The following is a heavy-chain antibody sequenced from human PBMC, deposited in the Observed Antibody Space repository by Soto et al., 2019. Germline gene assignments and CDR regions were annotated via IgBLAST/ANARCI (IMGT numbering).Heavy chain of an antibody. J-gene: IGHJ5*02. D-gene: IGHD2-21*02. CDR3: ARHPSDFWFDP. V-gene: IGHV4-39*01. CDR2: IYYSGST. Sequence: QLQLQESGPGLVKPSETLSLTCSVSGGSISSSSYFWGWIRQPPGKGLEWIGSIYYSGSTYYNPSLKSRVTVSVDTSKNQFSLKLSSVTGADTAVYYCARHPSDFWFDPWGQGTLVTVSS. CDR1: GGSISSSSYF.